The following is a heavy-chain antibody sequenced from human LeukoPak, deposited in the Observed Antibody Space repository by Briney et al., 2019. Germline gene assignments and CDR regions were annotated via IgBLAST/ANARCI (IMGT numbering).Heavy chain of an antibody. Sequence: SETLSLTCTVSGGSISNYYWSWIRQPPGKGLEWIGYISYSGNTNYNPSLKSRVTISVDTSKNQFSLKLSSVTAADTAVYYCARGRTYRSSSWFDPWGQGTLVTVS. CDR1: GGSISNYY. V-gene: IGHV4-59*01. CDR3: ARGRTYRSSSWFDP. CDR2: ISYSGNT. D-gene: IGHD6-6*01. J-gene: IGHJ5*02.